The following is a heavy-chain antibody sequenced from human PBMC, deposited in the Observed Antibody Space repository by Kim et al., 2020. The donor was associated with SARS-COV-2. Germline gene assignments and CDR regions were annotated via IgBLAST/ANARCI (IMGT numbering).Heavy chain of an antibody. J-gene: IGHJ4*02. CDR3: ARGGNGATTAPRWEPDPPRY. D-gene: IGHD5-12*01. Sequence: SVKVSCKASGGTFSSYAISWVRQAPGQGLEWMGRIIPILGIANYAQKFQGRVTITADKSTSTAYMELSSLRSEDTAVYYCARGGNGATTAPRWEPDPPRYWGQGTLVTVSS. V-gene: IGHV1-69*04. CDR1: GGTFSSYA. CDR2: IIPILGIA.